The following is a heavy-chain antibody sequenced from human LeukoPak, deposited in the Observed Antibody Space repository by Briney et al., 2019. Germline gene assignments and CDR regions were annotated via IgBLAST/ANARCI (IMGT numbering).Heavy chain of an antibody. CDR3: ARMGEAYYYYMDV. D-gene: IGHD2-21*01. V-gene: IGHV3-48*03. Sequence: GGSPRLSCAASGFTFSSYEMNWVRQAPGKGLEWVSYISSSGSTIYYADSVKGRFTISRDNAKNSLYLQMNSLRAEDTAVYYCARMGEAYYYYMDVWGKGTTVTISS. CDR2: ISSSGSTI. CDR1: GFTFSSYE. J-gene: IGHJ6*03.